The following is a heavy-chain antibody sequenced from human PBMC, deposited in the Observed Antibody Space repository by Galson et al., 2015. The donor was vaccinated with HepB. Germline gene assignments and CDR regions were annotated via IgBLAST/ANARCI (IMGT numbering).Heavy chain of an antibody. CDR2: INPSGGIT. CDR3: AREGYSTTWALSD. J-gene: IGHJ4*02. CDR1: GYTFTKYY. V-gene: IGHV1-46*01. D-gene: IGHD6-13*01. Sequence: SVKVSCKASGYTFTKYYMHWVRQAPGQGLEWMGIINPSGGITTYAQKFQGRVTMTRDTSTSTVYMELSSLRSEDTAVYYCAREGYSTTWALSDWGQGTLVTVSS.